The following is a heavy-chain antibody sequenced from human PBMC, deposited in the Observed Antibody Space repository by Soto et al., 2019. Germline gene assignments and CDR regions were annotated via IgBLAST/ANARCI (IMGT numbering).Heavy chain of an antibody. CDR1: GGSISSYY. CDR2: IYYSGST. D-gene: IGHD2-2*01. J-gene: IGHJ5*02. Sequence: QVQLQESGPGLVKPSETLSLTCTVSGGSISSYYWSWIRQPPGKGLEWIGHIYYSGSTNYNPSLKSRVTISVDTSKHQFSLRLSAVPAADTAVYYGARQSCSRASCYSWVRRFDPWGQGTLVTVSS. V-gene: IGHV4-59*08. CDR3: ARQSCSRASCYSWVRRFDP.